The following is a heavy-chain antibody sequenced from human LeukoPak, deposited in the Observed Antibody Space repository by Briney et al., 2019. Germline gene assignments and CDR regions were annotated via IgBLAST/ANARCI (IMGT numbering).Heavy chain of an antibody. D-gene: IGHD3-10*01. CDR1: GFTFSSYA. V-gene: IGHV3-23*01. Sequence: GGSLRLSCAASGFTFSSYAMSWVRQAPGKGLEWVSAISGSGGSTYYADSVKGRFTISRDNSKNTLYLQMNSLRAEDTAAYYCAKDAGWFGELYYFDYWGQGTLVTVSS. CDR3: AKDAGWFGELYYFDY. CDR2: ISGSGGST. J-gene: IGHJ4*02.